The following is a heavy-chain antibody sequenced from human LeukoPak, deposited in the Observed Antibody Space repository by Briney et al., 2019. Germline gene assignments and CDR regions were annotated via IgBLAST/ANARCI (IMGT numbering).Heavy chain of an antibody. CDR1: GFTFSRYW. Sequence: GESLRLSCAASGFTFSRYWIHWVRQAPGKGLEWVSRINPDGSTTTYADSVKGRFTISRDNAKNTVYLQMNSLRAEDTAVYYCARVSSPETWIQLWLPEIYFDYWGQGTLVTVSS. J-gene: IGHJ4*02. CDR2: INPDGSTT. CDR3: ARVSSPETWIQLWLPEIYFDY. V-gene: IGHV3-74*01. D-gene: IGHD5-18*01.